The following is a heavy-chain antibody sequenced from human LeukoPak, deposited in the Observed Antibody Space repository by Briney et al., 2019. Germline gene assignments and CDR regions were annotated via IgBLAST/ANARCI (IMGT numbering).Heavy chain of an antibody. CDR3: AKGRGWLQFFDY. D-gene: IGHD5-24*01. CDR2: INSDGSST. CDR1: GFTFSSYW. V-gene: IGHV3-74*01. J-gene: IGHJ4*02. Sequence: GGSLRLSCAASGFTFSSYWMHWVRQAPGKGLVWVSRINSDGSSTSYADSVKGRFTIARDNSKNTLYLQMNSLRAEDTAVYFCAKGRGWLQFFDYWGQGTLVTVSS.